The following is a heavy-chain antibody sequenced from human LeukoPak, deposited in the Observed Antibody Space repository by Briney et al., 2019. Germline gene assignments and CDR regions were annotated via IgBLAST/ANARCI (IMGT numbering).Heavy chain of an antibody. CDR1: AFSFISHS. J-gene: IGHJ4*02. CDR3: AKDGDSYDSSGAFDY. V-gene: IGHV3-33*03. Sequence: GGSLRLSCAAAAFSFISHSRHCFLQAPGKGLEWLAVVWFDGSSTSYGDSVRGRFNISRDDFKNTVFLEMNSLRAEETAVYYCAKDGDSYDSSGAFDYWGQGTLVTVSS. CDR2: VWFDGSST. D-gene: IGHD3-22*01.